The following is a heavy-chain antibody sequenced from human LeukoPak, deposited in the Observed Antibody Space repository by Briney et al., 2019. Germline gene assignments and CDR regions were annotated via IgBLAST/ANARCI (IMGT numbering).Heavy chain of an antibody. D-gene: IGHD3-10*01. J-gene: IGHJ4*02. CDR3: ARDGGWFGLAGY. CDR1: GYTFTSYG. Sequence: ASVNVSCKASGYTFTSYGISWLRQAPGQGLAWMGCISAYNGNTNYAQKLQGRVTMTTDTSTSTAYMELRSLRSDDTAVYYCARDGGWFGLAGYWGREPWSPSPQ. CDR2: ISAYNGNT. V-gene: IGHV1-18*04.